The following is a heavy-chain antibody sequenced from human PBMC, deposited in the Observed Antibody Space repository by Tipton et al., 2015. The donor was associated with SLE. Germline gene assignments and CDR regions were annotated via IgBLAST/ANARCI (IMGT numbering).Heavy chain of an antibody. Sequence: TLSLTCAVYGGSFSGYYWSWIRQPPGKGLEWIGEINHSGSTNCNPSLKSRVTISVDTSKNQFFLKLSSVTAADTAVYYCATSIAAAGTGWFDPWGQGTLVTVSS. V-gene: IGHV4-34*01. CDR3: ATSIAAAGTGWFDP. CDR1: GGSFSGYY. J-gene: IGHJ5*02. D-gene: IGHD6-13*01. CDR2: INHSGST.